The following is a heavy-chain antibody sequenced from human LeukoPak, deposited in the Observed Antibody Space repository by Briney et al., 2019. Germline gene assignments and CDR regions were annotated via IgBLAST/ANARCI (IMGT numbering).Heavy chain of an antibody. CDR1: GYTFTSYY. Sequence: GASVKVSCKASGYTFTSYYMHWVRQAPGQGLERMGWINPNSGGTNYAQKFRGRVTMTRDTSISTAYMELSRLRSDDTAVYYCARVWGQQLDYYYYYGMDVWGQGTTVTVSS. CDR2: INPNSGGT. V-gene: IGHV1-2*02. CDR3: ARVWGQQLDYYYYYGMDV. D-gene: IGHD6-13*01. J-gene: IGHJ6*02.